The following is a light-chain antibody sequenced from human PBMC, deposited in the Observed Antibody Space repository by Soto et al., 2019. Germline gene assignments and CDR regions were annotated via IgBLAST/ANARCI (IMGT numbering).Light chain of an antibody. V-gene: IGKV3-20*01. J-gene: IGKJ5*01. CDR1: QSVSSNY. Sequence: EIVLTQSPGTLSFSPGGRAPPSCRASQSVSSNYLAWYQQRPGQTPSLLIYGASTRATGIPDRFSGSGSGTHFTLTISRLEPEDFAVYYCQQYGSSLITFGQGTRLEIK. CDR2: GAS. CDR3: QQYGSSLIT.